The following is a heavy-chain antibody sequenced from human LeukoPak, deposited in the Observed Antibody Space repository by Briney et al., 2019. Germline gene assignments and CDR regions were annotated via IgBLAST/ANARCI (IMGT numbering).Heavy chain of an antibody. CDR1: GGSISSGDYY. V-gene: IGHV4-30-4*01. CDR2: IYYSGST. CDR3: ATLPLDLLYYDP. J-gene: IGHJ5*02. D-gene: IGHD2-8*01. Sequence: SETLSLTCTVSGGSISSGDYYWSWIRQPPGKGLEWIGYIYYSGSTYYNPSLKSRVTISVDTSKNQFSLKLSSVTAADTAVYYCATLPLDLLYYDPWGRGTLVTVSS.